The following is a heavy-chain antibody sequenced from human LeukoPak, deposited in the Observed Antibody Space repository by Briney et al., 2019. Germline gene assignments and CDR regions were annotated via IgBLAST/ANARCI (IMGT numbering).Heavy chain of an antibody. CDR1: GFTFSDYY. V-gene: IGHV3-11*01. CDR3: ARDVGYRYAQMFFDI. J-gene: IGHJ3*02. Sequence: GGSLRLSCAASGFTFSDYYMTWIRQAPGKGLEWISYISSSGSAMYYADSVKARFTISRDNAKNSLYLQMKSLRADDTAMYYCARDVGYRYAQMFFDIWGQGTMVTVSS. CDR2: ISSSGSAM. D-gene: IGHD5-18*01.